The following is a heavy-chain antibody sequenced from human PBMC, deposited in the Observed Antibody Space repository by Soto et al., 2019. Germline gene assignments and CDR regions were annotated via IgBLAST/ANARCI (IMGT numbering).Heavy chain of an antibody. CDR2: IIPIFGTA. Sequence: ASVKVSCKASVSPISSYAISRVRQAPGQGLEWMGGIIPIFGTANYAQKFQGRVTITADESTSTAYMELSSLRSEDTAVYYCATPFLEWLGDYYYGMDVWGQGSTVTVSS. CDR3: ATPFLEWLGDYYYGMDV. V-gene: IGHV1-69*01. D-gene: IGHD3-3*02. J-gene: IGHJ6*02. CDR1: VSPISSYA.